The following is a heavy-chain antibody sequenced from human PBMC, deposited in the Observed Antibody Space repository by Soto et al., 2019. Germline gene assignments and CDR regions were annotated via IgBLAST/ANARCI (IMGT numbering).Heavy chain of an antibody. D-gene: IGHD3-9*01. V-gene: IGHV2-5*01. J-gene: IGHJ4*02. Sequence: QITLKESGPTLVKPTQTLTLTCTFSGFSLSTSGVGVGWIRQPPGKALEWLALIYWNDDKRYSPSLKSRLTITKDTSKNQVVLTMTNMDPVDTATYYCAHRRQTRPSIRYFDWLSGNPFDYWGQGTLVTVSS. CDR2: IYWNDDK. CDR3: AHRRQTRPSIRYFDWLSGNPFDY. CDR1: GFSLSTSGVG.